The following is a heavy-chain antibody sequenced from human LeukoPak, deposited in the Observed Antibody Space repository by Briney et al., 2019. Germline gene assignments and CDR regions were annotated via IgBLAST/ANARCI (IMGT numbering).Heavy chain of an antibody. J-gene: IGHJ3*02. Sequence: LXLTCTVSGGSISSYYWSWIRHPPGKGLEWIGYIYYSGSTNYNPSLKSRVTISVDTSKNQFSLKLSSVTAADTAVYYCAREMTFDIWGQGTMVTVSS. CDR1: GGSISSYY. CDR2: IYYSGST. V-gene: IGHV4-59*01. CDR3: AREMTFDI.